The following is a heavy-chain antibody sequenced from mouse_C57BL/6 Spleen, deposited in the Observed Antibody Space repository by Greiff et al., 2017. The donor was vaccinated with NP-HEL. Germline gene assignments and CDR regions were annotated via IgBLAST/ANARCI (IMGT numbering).Heavy chain of an antibody. J-gene: IGHJ4*01. CDR2: INPNNGGT. CDR1: GYTFTDYN. Sequence: VQLKQSGPELVKPGASVKIPCKASGYTFTDYNMDWVKQSHGKSLEWIGDINPNNGGTIYNQKFKGKATLTVDKSSSTAYMELRSLTSEDTAVYYCARSPLRDYAMDYWGQGTSVTVSS. CDR3: ARSPLRDYAMDY. V-gene: IGHV1-18*01.